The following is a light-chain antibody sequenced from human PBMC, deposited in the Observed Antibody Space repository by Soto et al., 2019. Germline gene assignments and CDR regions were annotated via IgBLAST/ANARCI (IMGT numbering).Light chain of an antibody. Sequence: QSVLTQPPSVSAAPGQKVTISCSGSSSNVGNNYVSWYQQLPGTAPKLLIYDNNKRPSGIPCRFSGSKSATSATLDITALQTGDEADYYCGAWDSSLMGVVFGGGTKLTVL. CDR1: SSNVGNNY. J-gene: IGLJ2*01. V-gene: IGLV1-51*01. CDR2: DNN. CDR3: GAWDSSLMGVV.